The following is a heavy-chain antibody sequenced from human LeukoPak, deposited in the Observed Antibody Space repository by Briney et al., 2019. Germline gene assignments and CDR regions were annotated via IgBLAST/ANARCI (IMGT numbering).Heavy chain of an antibody. Sequence: GGSLRLSCAASGFTFISYGMHWVRQAPGKGLEWVAFIRYDGSNKYYADSVEGRFTISRDNSKNTVYLHMNSLRAEDTAVYYCAKRSYYYYMDVWGKGTTVTVSS. CDR2: IRYDGSNK. CDR1: GFTFISYG. CDR3: AKRSYYYYMDV. V-gene: IGHV3-30*02. D-gene: IGHD6-6*01. J-gene: IGHJ6*03.